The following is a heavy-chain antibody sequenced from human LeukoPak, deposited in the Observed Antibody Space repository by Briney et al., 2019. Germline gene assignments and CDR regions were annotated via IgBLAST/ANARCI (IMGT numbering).Heavy chain of an antibody. CDR1: GFTFSSYS. Sequence: GGSLRLSCAASGFTFSSYSMNWVRQAPGKGLEWVSSISSSSYIYYADSMRGRFTISRDNAKNSLYLQMNSLKPEDTAVYYCARVAEAAAFDSWGQGTLVTVSS. D-gene: IGHD6-13*01. CDR3: ARVAEAAAFDS. J-gene: IGHJ4*02. V-gene: IGHV3-21*06. CDR2: ISSSSYI.